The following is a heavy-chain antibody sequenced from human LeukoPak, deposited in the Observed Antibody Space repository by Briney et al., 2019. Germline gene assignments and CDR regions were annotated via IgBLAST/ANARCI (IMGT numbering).Heavy chain of an antibody. V-gene: IGHV4-34*01. CDR2: INHSGST. CDR1: GGSFSGYY. CDR3: ARGKWFGELFNWFDP. D-gene: IGHD3-10*01. Sequence: SETLPLTCAVYGGSFSGYYWSWIRQPPGKGLEWIGEINHSGSTNYNPSLKSRVTISVDTSKNQFSLKLSSVTAADTAVYYCARGKWFGELFNWFDPWGQGTLVTVSS. J-gene: IGHJ5*02.